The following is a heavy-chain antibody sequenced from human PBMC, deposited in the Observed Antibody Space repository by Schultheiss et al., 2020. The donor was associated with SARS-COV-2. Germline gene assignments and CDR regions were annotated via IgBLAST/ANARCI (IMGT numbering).Heavy chain of an antibody. D-gene: IGHD7-27*01. Sequence: SETLSLTCAVYGGSFSGYYWSWIRQPPGKGLEWIGEINHSGSTNYNPSLKSRVTISVDTSKNQFSLKLSSVTAADTAVYYCARTGDRYFDLWGRGTLVTSPQ. V-gene: IGHV4-34*01. CDR2: INHSGST. CDR1: GGSFSGYY. CDR3: ARTGDRYFDL. J-gene: IGHJ2*01.